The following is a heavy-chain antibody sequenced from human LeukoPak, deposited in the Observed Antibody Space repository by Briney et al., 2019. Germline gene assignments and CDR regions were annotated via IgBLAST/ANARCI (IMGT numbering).Heavy chain of an antibody. D-gene: IGHD6-19*01. CDR3: ARHGGSSGWYEENYFDY. Sequence: SETLSLTCTVSGSSISRHYWSWIRQPPGRGLEWIGNIYYSGSTKHNPSLKSRVTISADTSKNQFSLRLTSVTAADTAVYHCARHGGSSGWYEENYFDYWGQGILVTVSS. CDR1: GSSISRHY. V-gene: IGHV4-59*08. J-gene: IGHJ4*02. CDR2: IYYSGST.